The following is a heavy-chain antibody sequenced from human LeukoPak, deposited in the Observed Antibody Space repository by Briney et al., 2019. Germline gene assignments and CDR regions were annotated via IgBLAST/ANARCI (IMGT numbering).Heavy chain of an antibody. D-gene: IGHD3-22*01. J-gene: IGHJ3*02. Sequence: GGSLRLSCAASGFTFSSYWMSWVRQAPGKGLEWVANIKQDGSEKYYVDSVKGRFTISRDNAKNSLYLQMNSLRAEDTAVYYCARLTDSSGWAFHIWGQGTMVTVSS. CDR2: IKQDGSEK. CDR1: GFTFSSYW. CDR3: ARLTDSSGWAFHI. V-gene: IGHV3-7*01.